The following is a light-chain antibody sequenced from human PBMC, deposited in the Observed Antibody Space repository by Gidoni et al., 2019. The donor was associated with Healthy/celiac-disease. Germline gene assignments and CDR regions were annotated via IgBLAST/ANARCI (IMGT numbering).Light chain of an antibody. V-gene: IGKV4-1*01. Sequence: DIVMTQSPDSLALSLGERATINCKSSQSVLYSSNNKNYLAWYQQKPGQTPKLLIYWASTRESGVPDRFSGSGSGTDFTLTISRLQAEDGAVYYCKQYYSTPRTFGQGTKLEIK. CDR3: KQYYSTPRT. CDR1: QSVLYSSNNKNY. J-gene: IGKJ2*01. CDR2: WAS.